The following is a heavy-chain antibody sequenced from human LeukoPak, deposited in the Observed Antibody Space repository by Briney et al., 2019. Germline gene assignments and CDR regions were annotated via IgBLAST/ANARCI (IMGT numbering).Heavy chain of an antibody. CDR3: ARARDIVVVPAAPKTYYYYMDV. Sequence: SVKVSCKASGGTFNSYAISWVRQAPGQGLEWMGGIIPIFGTANYAQKFQGRVTFTADESTSTAYMELSSLRSEDTAVYYCARARDIVVVPAAPKTYYYYMDVWGRGPTVPVSS. CDR2: IIPIFGTA. CDR1: GGTFNSYA. J-gene: IGHJ6*03. V-gene: IGHV1-69*01. D-gene: IGHD2-2*01.